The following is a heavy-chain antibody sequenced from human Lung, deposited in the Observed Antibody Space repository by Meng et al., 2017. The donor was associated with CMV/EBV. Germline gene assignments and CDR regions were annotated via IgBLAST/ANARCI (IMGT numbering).Heavy chain of an antibody. D-gene: IGHD2-2*01. CDR3: ARGEDIVVVPAARGTNWFDP. V-gene: IGHV4-59*01. CDR1: GRSTSSYY. Sequence: SXTXSLXCTVSGRSTSSYYWSWIRPPPGKGLEWIGYIYYSGITNYNPSLKSRVTISVDTSKNQFSLKLSSVTAADTAVYYCARGEDIVVVPAARGTNWFDPWXQGTLVTVSS. CDR2: IYYSGIT. J-gene: IGHJ5*02.